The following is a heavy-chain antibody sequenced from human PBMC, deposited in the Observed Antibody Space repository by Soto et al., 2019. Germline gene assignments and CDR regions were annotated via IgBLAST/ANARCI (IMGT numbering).Heavy chain of an antibody. D-gene: IGHD5-18*01. CDR2: IWYDGSNK. CDR3: ARQGGGYSYGYVPDY. V-gene: IGHV3-33*01. CDR1: GFTFSSYG. Sequence: GGSLRLSCAASGFTFSSYGMHWVRQAPGKGLEWVAVIWYDGSNKYYADSVKGRFTISRDNSKNTLYLQMNSLRAEDTAVYYCARQGGGYSYGYVPDYWGQGTLVTVSS. J-gene: IGHJ4*02.